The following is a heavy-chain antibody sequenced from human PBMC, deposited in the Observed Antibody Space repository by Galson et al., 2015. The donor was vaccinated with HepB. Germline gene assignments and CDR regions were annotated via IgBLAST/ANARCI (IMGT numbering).Heavy chain of an antibody. CDR2: IWYDGSDK. D-gene: IGHD1-1*01. Sequence: SLRLSCAASGFTFSSYAMHWVRQAPGKGLEWVAVIWYDGSDKYYADSVKGRFTISRDNSKNTLYLQMNSLRAEDTAVYYCARWQLEETRGNYYYYGMDVWGQGTTVTVSS. V-gene: IGHV3-33*01. CDR1: GFTFSSYA. J-gene: IGHJ6*02. CDR3: ARWQLEETRGNYYYYGMDV.